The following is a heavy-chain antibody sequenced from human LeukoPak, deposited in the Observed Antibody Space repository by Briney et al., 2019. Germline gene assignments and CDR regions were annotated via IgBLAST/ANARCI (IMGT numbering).Heavy chain of an antibody. V-gene: IGHV3-21*01. CDR3: PRDGGGGLDY. CDR1: GFTFSNYN. D-gene: IGHD2-15*01. J-gene: IGHJ4*02. Sequence: PGGSLRLSCAASGFTFSNYNMNWVRQAPGKGLEWVSCISISSNYIYYPDSVKGRFTISRDNAKNSLYLQMNSLRAEDTAVYYWPRDGGGGLDYWGQGTLVTVSS. CDR2: ISISSNYI.